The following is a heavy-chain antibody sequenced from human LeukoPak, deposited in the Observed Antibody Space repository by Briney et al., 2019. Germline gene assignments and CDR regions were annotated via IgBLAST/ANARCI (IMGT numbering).Heavy chain of an antibody. D-gene: IGHD3-22*01. CDR3: AKGRLNFDY. Sequence: GGSLRLSCAASGFTFSSYGMHWVRQAPGKGLEWVAVISYDGSNKYYADSVKGRFTISRDNSKDTLYLQMNSLRAEDTAVYYCAKGRLNFDYWGQGTLVTVSS. CDR2: ISYDGSNK. CDR1: GFTFSSYG. J-gene: IGHJ4*02. V-gene: IGHV3-30*18.